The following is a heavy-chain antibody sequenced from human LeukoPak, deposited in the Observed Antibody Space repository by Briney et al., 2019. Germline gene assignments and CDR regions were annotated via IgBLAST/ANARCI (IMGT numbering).Heavy chain of an antibody. CDR1: GFTFSDHY. J-gene: IGHJ4*02. CDR2: IS. Sequence: GGSLRLSCAASGFTFSDHYMSWIRQTPGKGLEWVSRISRDTESVKVRFTISRDNTKDSLYLQMNSLRVDDTAVYYCARDRDTSSKVDYWGQGTLVTVSS. CDR3: ARDRDTSSKVDY. V-gene: IGHV3-11*01. D-gene: IGHD6-6*01.